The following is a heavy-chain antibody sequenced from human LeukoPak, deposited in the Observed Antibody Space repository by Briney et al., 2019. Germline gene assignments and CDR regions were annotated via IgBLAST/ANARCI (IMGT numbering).Heavy chain of an antibody. CDR2: IYHNGST. CDR1: GDSISSYY. Sequence: ASETLSLTCTVSGDSISSYYWSWIRQPPGKGLEWIGYIYHNGSTNYNPSLKSRVTISVDTSKNQLSLKLSSVTTADTAIYYCARQTSDYITSWFDPWGQGTLVTVSS. D-gene: IGHD3-10*01. J-gene: IGHJ5*02. CDR3: ARQTSDYITSWFDP. V-gene: IGHV4-59*01.